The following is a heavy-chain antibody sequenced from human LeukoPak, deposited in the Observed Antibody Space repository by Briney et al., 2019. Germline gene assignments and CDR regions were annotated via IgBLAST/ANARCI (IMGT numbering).Heavy chain of an antibody. Sequence: PGGSLRVSCAASGFTFSAYAMSRVRQAPGKGLEWVSAISEDGGARLYADSVKGRFTISRDNSENTVSLQVNSLRAGDTAVYFCAKESLPHRGYYFDSWGRGTLITVSS. V-gene: IGHV3-23*01. CDR1: GFTFSAYA. CDR3: AKESLPHRGYYFDS. CDR2: ISEDGGAR. J-gene: IGHJ4*02. D-gene: IGHD3-22*01.